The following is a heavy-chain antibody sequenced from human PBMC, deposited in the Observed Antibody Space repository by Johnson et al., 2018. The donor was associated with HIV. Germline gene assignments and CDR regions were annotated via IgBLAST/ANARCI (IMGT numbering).Heavy chain of an antibody. Sequence: VQLVESGGGVVRPGGSLRLTCAASGFTFDDYGMSWVRQAPGKGLEWVSAISGSAGITYYADSVEGRFTISRDNSRNTLYLQMNSLRTEDTAVYYCAKVRCGGDCLDAFDIWGQGTMVTVSS. CDR2: ISGSAGIT. J-gene: IGHJ3*02. V-gene: IGHV3-23*04. CDR3: AKVRCGGDCLDAFDI. D-gene: IGHD2-21*02. CDR1: GFTFDDYG.